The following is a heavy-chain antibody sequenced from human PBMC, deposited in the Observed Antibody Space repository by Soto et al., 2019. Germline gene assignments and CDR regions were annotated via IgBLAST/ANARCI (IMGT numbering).Heavy chain of an antibody. V-gene: IGHV1-2*02. CDR1: GNTFTGYY. CDR3: ATRSSSAPETAIVTVVAFDI. CDR2: INPNIGST. J-gene: IGHJ3*02. D-gene: IGHD5-18*01. Sequence: GASVKVSCKASGNTFTGYYMHWVRQAPGQGLEWMGWINPNIGSTNYAQKFQGRVTITADESTSTAYMELSSLRSEDTAVYYCATRSSSAPETAIVTVVAFDIWGQGTMVTVSS.